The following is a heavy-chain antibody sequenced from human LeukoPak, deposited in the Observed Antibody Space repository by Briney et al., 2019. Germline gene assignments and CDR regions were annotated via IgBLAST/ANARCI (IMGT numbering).Heavy chain of an antibody. CDR1: GGSFSGYY. CDR3: ARGQQWLVS. CDR2: IYHSGST. D-gene: IGHD6-19*01. J-gene: IGHJ5*02. Sequence: SETLSLTCAVYGGSFSGYYWSWIRQPPGKGLEWIGEIYHSGSTNYNPSLKSRVTISVDTSKNQFSLKLSSVTAADTAVYYCARGQQWLVSWGQGTLVTVSS. V-gene: IGHV4-34*01.